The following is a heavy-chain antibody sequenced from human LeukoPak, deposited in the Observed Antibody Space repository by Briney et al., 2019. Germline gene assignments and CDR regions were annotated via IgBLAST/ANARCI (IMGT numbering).Heavy chain of an antibody. V-gene: IGHV4-59*12. CDR2: VYHTGTS. Sequence: SETLSLTCSFSGASINDYYWTWIRQPPGKGLEGVGYVYHTGTSGYHPSLKSRVAMSLDTSKNQVSLKLRSVTAADTAVYFCTRVVNGGHFDYWGQGTLVTVSS. CDR3: TRVVNGGHFDY. CDR1: GASINDYY. D-gene: IGHD2-8*01. J-gene: IGHJ4*02.